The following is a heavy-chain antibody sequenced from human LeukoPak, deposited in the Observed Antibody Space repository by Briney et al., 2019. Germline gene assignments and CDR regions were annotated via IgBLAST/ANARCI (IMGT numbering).Heavy chain of an antibody. D-gene: IGHD3-3*01. J-gene: IGHJ4*02. Sequence: ASVKVSCKASGYSFTYHYMHWLRQAPGQGLEWIGIINPSDGSTTYAQKFQGRVTKTRDMSTSTVYMELSILRSEDTAVYYCARDMSSVLRFLEWSPRHSLDYWGQGTLVTVSS. V-gene: IGHV1-46*01. CDR2: INPSDGST. CDR3: ARDMSSVLRFLEWSPRHSLDY. CDR1: GYSFTYHY.